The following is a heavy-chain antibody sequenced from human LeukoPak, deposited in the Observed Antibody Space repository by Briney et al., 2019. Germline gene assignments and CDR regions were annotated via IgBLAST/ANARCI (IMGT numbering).Heavy chain of an antibody. Sequence: GGSLRLSCAASGFTFSSYAMHWVRQAPGKGLEWVAVISYDGSNKYYADSVKGRFTISRDNSKNTLYLQMNSLRAEDTAVYYCARDGSEMATPGVDYWGQGTLVTVSS. V-gene: IGHV3-30*04. CDR1: GFTFSSYA. CDR3: ARDGSEMATPGVDY. CDR2: ISYDGSNK. J-gene: IGHJ4*02. D-gene: IGHD5-24*01.